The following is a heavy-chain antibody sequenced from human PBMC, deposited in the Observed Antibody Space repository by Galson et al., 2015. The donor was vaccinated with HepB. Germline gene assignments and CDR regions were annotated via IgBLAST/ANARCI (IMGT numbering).Heavy chain of an antibody. V-gene: IGHV1-58*01. J-gene: IGHJ4*02. D-gene: IGHD3-3*01. CDR1: GFTFTSSA. Sequence: SVKVSCKASGFTFTSSAVQWVRQARGQRLEWIGWIVVGSGNTNYAQKFQERVTITRDMSTSTAYMELSSLRSEDTAVYYCAADPGARFLEWLGWGQGTLVTVSS. CDR3: AADPGARFLEWLG. CDR2: IVVGSGNT.